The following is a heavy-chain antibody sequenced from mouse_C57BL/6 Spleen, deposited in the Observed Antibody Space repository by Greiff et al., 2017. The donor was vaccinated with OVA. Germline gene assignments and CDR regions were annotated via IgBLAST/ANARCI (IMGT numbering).Heavy chain of an antibody. CDR2: IYPSDSET. J-gene: IGHJ2*01. V-gene: IGHV1-61*01. D-gene: IGHD1-1*01. CDR1: GYTFTSYW. CDR3: AITTVVGDYFDY. Sequence: QVQLQQPGAELVRPGSSVKLSCKASGYTFTSYWMDWVKQRPGQGLEWIGNIYPSDSETHYNQKFKDKATLTVDKSSSTAYMQLSSLTSEDSAVYYCAITTVVGDYFDYWGQGTTLTVSS.